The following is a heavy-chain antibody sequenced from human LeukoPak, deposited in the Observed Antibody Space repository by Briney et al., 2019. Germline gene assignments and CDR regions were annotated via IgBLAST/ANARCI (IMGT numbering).Heavy chain of an antibody. J-gene: IGHJ4*02. V-gene: IGHV1-2*02. D-gene: IGHD3-22*01. CDR2: INPNSGGT. Sequence: ASVKVSCKASGYTFTGYYMHWVRQAPGQGLEWMGWINPNSGGTNYAQKFQGRVTMPRDTSISTAYMELSRLRSDDTAVYYCARDRYYDSSGYYFDYWGQGTLVTVSS. CDR1: GYTFTGYY. CDR3: ARDRYYDSSGYYFDY.